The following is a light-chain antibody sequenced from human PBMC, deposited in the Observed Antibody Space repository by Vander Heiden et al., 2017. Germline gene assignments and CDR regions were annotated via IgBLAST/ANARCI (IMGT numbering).Light chain of an antibody. Sequence: DIVMTQSPLSLPVTPGEPASISCRSSQSLLHSNGYNYLDWYLQKPGQSPQLLIYLGSNRASGVPDRFSGSGSGTDFTLKISRVEAEDVGVYYCRQALQTPRAFGPGIKVDIK. CDR3: RQALQTPRA. CDR1: QSLLHSNGYNY. J-gene: IGKJ3*01. CDR2: LGS. V-gene: IGKV2-28*01.